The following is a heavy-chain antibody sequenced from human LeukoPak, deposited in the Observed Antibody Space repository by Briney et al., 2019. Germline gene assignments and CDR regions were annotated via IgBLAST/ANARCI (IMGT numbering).Heavy chain of an antibody. D-gene: IGHD5-12*01. CDR1: GFTFSSYS. Sequence: GGSLRLCCAASGFTFSSYSMNWVRQAPGKGLEWVSSISSSSSYIYYADSVKGRFTISRDNAKNSLYLQMNSLRAEDTAVYYCARDKRGGYSGYDYSSGMDVWGKGTTVTVSS. CDR2: ISSSSSYI. CDR3: ARDKRGGYSGYDYSSGMDV. J-gene: IGHJ6*04. V-gene: IGHV3-21*01.